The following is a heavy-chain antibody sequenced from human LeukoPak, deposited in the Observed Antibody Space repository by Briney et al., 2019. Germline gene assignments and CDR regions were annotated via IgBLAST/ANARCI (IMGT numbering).Heavy chain of an antibody. V-gene: IGHV4-39*01. Sequence: SETLSLTCSVSGASITSGTYYWGWIRQPPGKGLEWIGSIYSSGNTYYNPPLKSRVTISVDTSRSQFSLKLSSVTAADAAVYYCAGRMQIWREDYYGLDVWGQGTTVTVSS. CDR2: IYSSGNT. CDR1: GASITSGTYY. J-gene: IGHJ6*02. D-gene: IGHD5-18*01. CDR3: AGRMQIWREDYYGLDV.